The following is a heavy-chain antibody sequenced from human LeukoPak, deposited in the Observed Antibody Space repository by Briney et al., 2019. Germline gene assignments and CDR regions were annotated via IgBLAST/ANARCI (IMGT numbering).Heavy chain of an antibody. D-gene: IGHD4-11*01. CDR3: ARSSVSDYLFDY. J-gene: IGHJ4*02. Sequence: PSETLSLTCTVSGGSISSFYWSWIRQPAGKALQWIGRIYGSGSTDYNPSLKSRVTISVDTSKNQFSLKLSSVTAADTAVYYCARSSVSDYLFDYWGQGTLVTVSS. CDR2: IYGSGST. CDR1: GGSISSFY. V-gene: IGHV4-4*07.